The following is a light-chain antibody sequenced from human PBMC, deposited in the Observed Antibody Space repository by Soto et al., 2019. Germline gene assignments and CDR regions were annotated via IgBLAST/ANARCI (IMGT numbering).Light chain of an antibody. CDR3: PQYGSSL. V-gene: IGKV3-20*01. J-gene: IGKJ3*01. Sequence: EIVLTQSPGTLSLSPGERATLSCRASQSVSSSYLAWYQQKPGQAPRLLIYGASGRATGIPDRFSGSGSGTDFTLTISRLEPEDFAEYYCPQYGSSLFGPGTKVDIK. CDR2: GAS. CDR1: QSVSSSY.